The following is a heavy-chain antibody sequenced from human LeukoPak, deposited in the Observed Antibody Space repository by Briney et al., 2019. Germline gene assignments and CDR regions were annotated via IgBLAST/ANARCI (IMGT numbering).Heavy chain of an antibody. CDR2: IYYSGST. D-gene: IGHD2-15*01. Sequence: SETLSLTCTVSGGSISSSSYYWGWIRQPPGKGLEWIGSIYYSGSTYYNPSLKSRVTISVDTSKNQFSLKLSSVTAADTAVYYCAIGVAARRNWFDPWGQGTLVAVSS. CDR3: AIGVAARRNWFDP. CDR1: GGSISSSSYY. J-gene: IGHJ5*02. V-gene: IGHV4-39*01.